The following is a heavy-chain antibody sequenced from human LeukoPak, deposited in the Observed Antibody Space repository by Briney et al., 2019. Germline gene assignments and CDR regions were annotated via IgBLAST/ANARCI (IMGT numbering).Heavy chain of an antibody. Sequence: GGSLRLSCEASGLTFNKYGVSWVRQAPGKGLEWVSNISGSGGGTHYASSVKDRAAISRDNSKNTVYLQINGLRAEDTAVYFCVKWDENYYSTDVWGRGTTVTVSS. D-gene: IGHD1-26*01. CDR1: GLTFNKYG. CDR3: VKWDENYYSTDV. J-gene: IGHJ6*03. V-gene: IGHV3-23*01. CDR2: ISGSGGGT.